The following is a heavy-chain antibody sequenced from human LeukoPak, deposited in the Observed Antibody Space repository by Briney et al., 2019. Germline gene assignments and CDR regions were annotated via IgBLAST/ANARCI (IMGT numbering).Heavy chain of an antibody. Sequence: GGSLRLSCAASGFTFSSYWMSWVRQASGKGLEWVGRIRSKANSYATAYAASVKGRFTISRDDSKNTAYLQMNSLKTEDTAVYYCTRPGGYSYGSDYYYYMDVWGKGTTVTVSS. D-gene: IGHD5-18*01. CDR1: GFTFSSYW. J-gene: IGHJ6*03. CDR2: IRSKANSYAT. CDR3: TRPGGYSYGSDYYYYMDV. V-gene: IGHV3-73*01.